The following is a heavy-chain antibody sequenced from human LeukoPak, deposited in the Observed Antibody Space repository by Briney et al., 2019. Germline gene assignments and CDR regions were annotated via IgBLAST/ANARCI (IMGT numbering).Heavy chain of an antibody. D-gene: IGHD2-2*01. CDR3: ARRRRCSSTSCYLFDY. V-gene: IGHV4-39*01. J-gene: IGHJ4*02. CDR2: IYYSGST. Sequence: SETLSLTCTVSGGSISSYYWGWIRQPPGKGLEWIGSIYYSGSTYYNPSLKSRVTISVDTSKNQFSLKLSSVTAADTAVYYCARRRRCSSTSCYLFDYWGQGTLVTVSS. CDR1: GGSISSYY.